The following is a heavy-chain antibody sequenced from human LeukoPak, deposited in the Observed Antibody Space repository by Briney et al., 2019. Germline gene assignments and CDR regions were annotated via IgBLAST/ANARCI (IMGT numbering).Heavy chain of an antibody. CDR3: AREGYDFSLDV. D-gene: IGHD3-3*01. J-gene: IGHJ6*04. CDR1: GGSISSYY. CDR2: IHNSGST. Sequence: SETLSLTCTVSGGSISSYYWSWIRQAPGKGLEWIGYIHNSGSTSSNPSLKSRVSMSVDTSNNQFSLKLNSVTAADAAVYYCAREGYDFSLDVWGKGTTVTVSS. V-gene: IGHV4-59*01.